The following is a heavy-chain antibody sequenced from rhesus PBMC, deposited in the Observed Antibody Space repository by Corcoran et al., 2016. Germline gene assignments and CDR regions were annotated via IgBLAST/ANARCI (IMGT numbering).Heavy chain of an antibody. Sequence: QVQLPESGPGLVKPSETRSLPCAVSGASISRYWWSLIRPPPGQGLQWMGEINCNMVSTYYNPSLKSRVTISKDASKNQFSLKLSSVTAADTAVYYCARKTSRAAAGSYFDYWGQGVLVTVSS. CDR2: INCNMVST. V-gene: IGHV4-80*01. CDR3: ARKTSRAAAGSYFDY. CDR1: GASISRYW. D-gene: IGHD6-31*01. J-gene: IGHJ4*01.